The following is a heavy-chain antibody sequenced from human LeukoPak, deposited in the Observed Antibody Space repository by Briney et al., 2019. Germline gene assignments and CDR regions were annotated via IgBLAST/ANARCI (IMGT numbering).Heavy chain of an antibody. CDR2: IYYSGGT. D-gene: IGHD2-15*01. V-gene: IGHV4-30-4*08. J-gene: IGHJ4*02. Sequence: PSETLSLTCTVSGGSISSGDHYWSWIRQPPGKGLEYIGYIYYSGGTYYNPSLKSRVTISVDTSKNQFSLKLSSVTAADTAVYYCARGVPAATLDYWGQGTLVTVSS. CDR1: GGSISSGDHY. CDR3: ARGVPAATLDY.